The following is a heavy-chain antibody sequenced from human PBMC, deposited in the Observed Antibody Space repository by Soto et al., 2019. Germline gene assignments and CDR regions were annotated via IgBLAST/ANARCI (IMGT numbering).Heavy chain of an antibody. D-gene: IGHD1-26*01. CDR2: ISYDGSNN. Sequence: QVQLVESGGGVVQPGRSLRLSCAASGFTFSSYAMHWVRQAPGKGLEWVAVISYDGSNNYYADSVKGRFTISRDNSKSTLYLQMNSLRAEDTAVYYCAREGGSYYRTLDSWGQGTLVTVSS. V-gene: IGHV3-30-3*01. J-gene: IGHJ5*01. CDR1: GFTFSSYA. CDR3: AREGGSYYRTLDS.